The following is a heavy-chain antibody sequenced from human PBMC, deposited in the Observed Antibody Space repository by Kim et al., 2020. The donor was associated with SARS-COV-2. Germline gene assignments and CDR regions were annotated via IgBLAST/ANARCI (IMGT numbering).Heavy chain of an antibody. CDR1: GITVSSSY. CDR2: LYVDGET. J-gene: IGHJ4*02. V-gene: IGHV3-53*01. Sequence: GGSLRLSCAASGITVSSSYMSWVRQAPGMGLEWVSVLYVDGETFYADSVKGRFTISRDTYRNTLSLQMNSLRAEDTAVYYCAREIYGSGRGGVADYWGVGTLVTVSS. CDR3: AREIYGSGRGGVADY. D-gene: IGHD3-10*01.